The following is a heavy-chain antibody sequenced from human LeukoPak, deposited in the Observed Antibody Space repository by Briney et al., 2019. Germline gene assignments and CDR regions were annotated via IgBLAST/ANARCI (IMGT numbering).Heavy chain of an antibody. J-gene: IGHJ5*02. D-gene: IGHD1-7*01. CDR2: INHSGST. V-gene: IGHV4-34*01. Sequence: SETLYLTCAVYGGSFSGYYWSWIRQPPGKGLEWIGEINHSGSTNYNPSHKSRVTISVDTSKNQFSLKLSSVTAADTAVYYCARTQREDAKNHHNRRTGTRRGSNWFDPWGQGTLVTVSS. CDR3: ARTQREDAKNHHNRRTGTRRGSNWFDP. CDR1: GGSFSGYY.